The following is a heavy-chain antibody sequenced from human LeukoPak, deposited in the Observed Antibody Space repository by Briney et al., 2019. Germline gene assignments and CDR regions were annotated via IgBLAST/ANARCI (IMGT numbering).Heavy chain of an antibody. J-gene: IGHJ4*02. CDR3: VREGNELLSKNFDS. D-gene: IGHD2-21*01. CDR2: INPHSGGT. Sequence: ASVKVACKASAFAFTGYYIDWVRHAPRQGLEWMGYINPHSGGTNCPQTFQGRVTMTTATSTTGTYLELSSLISDATATTYYVREGNELLSKNFDSWGQGTLVTVSS. CDR1: AFAFTGYY. V-gene: IGHV1-2*02.